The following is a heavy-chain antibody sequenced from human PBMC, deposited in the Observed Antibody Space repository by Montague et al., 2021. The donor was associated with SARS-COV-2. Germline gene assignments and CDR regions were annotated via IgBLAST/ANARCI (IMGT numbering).Heavy chain of an antibody. J-gene: IGHJ4*02. Sequence: SETLSLTCAVYGGSLSGFYWTWTRQAPGKGLEWVGEITHGGSTSYSPALKSRLTISLDTSKNQFSLNLDSVTAADTATYYCARSHDYRGNDYFDSWGQGALVIVSS. CDR1: GGSLSGFY. D-gene: IGHD4-23*01. V-gene: IGHV4-34*01. CDR2: ITHGGST. CDR3: ARSHDYRGNDYFDS.